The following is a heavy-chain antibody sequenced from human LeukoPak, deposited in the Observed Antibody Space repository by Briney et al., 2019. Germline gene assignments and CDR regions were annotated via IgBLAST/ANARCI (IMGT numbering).Heavy chain of an antibody. J-gene: IGHJ4*02. CDR2: SYYSGST. Sequence: SETLSLTCTVSGGSISSYYWSWIRQPPGKGLEWIGYSYYSGSTNYNPSLKSRVTISVDTSKNQFSLKLSSVTAADTAVYYCARVQIATAHLTLFFDYWRQGTLVTVSS. D-gene: IGHD5-24*01. V-gene: IGHV4-59*01. CDR1: GGSISSYY. CDR3: ARVQIATAHLTLFFDY.